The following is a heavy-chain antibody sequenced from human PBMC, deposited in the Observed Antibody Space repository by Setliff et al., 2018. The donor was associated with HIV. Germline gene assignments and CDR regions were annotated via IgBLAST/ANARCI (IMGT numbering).Heavy chain of an antibody. CDR2: INQDGSEK. V-gene: IGHV3-7*03. D-gene: IGHD3-16*01. CDR3: ARGRGGTKRENWFDP. CDR1: GFNLSSYW. J-gene: IGHJ5*02. Sequence: GGSLRLSCAASGFNLSSYWMNWVRQAPGKGLEWVANINQDGSEKYYVDSVKGRFAISGNNAENSLYLQMNSLRVEDTAVYYCARGRGGTKRENWFDPWGQGTLVTVPQ.